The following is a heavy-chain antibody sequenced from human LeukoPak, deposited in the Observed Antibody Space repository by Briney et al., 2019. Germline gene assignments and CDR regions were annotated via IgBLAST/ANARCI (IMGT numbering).Heavy chain of an antibody. Sequence: ASVKVSCKASGYTFTGYYMHWVRQAPGQGLGWMGGINPNSGGTNYAQKFQGRVTMIRDTSISTAYMELSSLRSEDTAVYYCARGAGYFDWLPGYYYYYMDVWGKGTTVTISS. CDR1: GYTFTGYY. D-gene: IGHD3-9*01. J-gene: IGHJ6*03. CDR3: ARGAGYFDWLPGYYYYYMDV. V-gene: IGHV1-2*02. CDR2: INPNSGGT.